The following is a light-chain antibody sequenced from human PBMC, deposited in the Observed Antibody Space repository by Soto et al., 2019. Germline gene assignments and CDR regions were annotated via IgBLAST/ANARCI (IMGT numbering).Light chain of an antibody. Sequence: DIVLTQSPGTLSLSPGERATLSCRASQTVSSSSLAWYQQKPGQAPRLLIFGASTRAAGFPDRFSGSGSGTDFTLTISRLEPEDFAVYYCQQYGSSPRTFGQGPRWISN. V-gene: IGKV3-20*01. J-gene: IGKJ1*01. CDR1: QTVSSSS. CDR3: QQYGSSPRT. CDR2: GAS.